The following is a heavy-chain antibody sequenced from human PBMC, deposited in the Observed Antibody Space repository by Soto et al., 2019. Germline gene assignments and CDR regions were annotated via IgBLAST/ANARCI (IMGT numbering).Heavy chain of an antibody. J-gene: IGHJ4*02. Sequence: GGSLRLSCAASGFTVSSNYMSWVCQAPGKGLEWVSVIYSGGSTYYADSVKGRFTISRDNSKNTLYLQMNSLRAEDTAVYYRTYGSGSYWPPRFDYWGQGTLVTVSS. D-gene: IGHD3-10*01. CDR1: GFTVSSNY. CDR3: TYGSGSYWPPRFDY. V-gene: IGHV3-66*01. CDR2: IYSGGST.